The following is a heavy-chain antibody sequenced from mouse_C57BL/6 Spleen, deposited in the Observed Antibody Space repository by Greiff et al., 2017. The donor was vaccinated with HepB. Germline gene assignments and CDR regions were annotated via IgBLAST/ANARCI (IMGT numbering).Heavy chain of an antibody. CDR2: IRNKANGYTT. CDR3: ASLYYYGSSYPYFDY. J-gene: IGHJ2*01. V-gene: IGHV7-3*01. CDR1: GFTFTDYY. Sequence: EVKVVDSGGGLVQPGGSLSLSCAASGFTFTDYYMSWVRQPPGKALEWLGFIRNKANGYTTEYSASVKGRFTISRDNSQSILYLQMNALRAEDSATYYCASLYYYGSSYPYFDYWGQGTTLTVSS. D-gene: IGHD1-1*01.